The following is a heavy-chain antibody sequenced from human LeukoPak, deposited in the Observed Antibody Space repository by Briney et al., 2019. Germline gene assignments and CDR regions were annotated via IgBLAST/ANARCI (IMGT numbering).Heavy chain of an antibody. V-gene: IGHV6-1*01. CDR2: TYYRSTWYN. J-gene: IGHJ4*02. Sequence: SQTLSLTCVISGDSVSSNSAAWDWIRQSPSRGLEWLGRTYYRSTWYNDYAGSVKSRIAINPDSAKNQFSLQLNSVTPEDTAVYYCARAVTYYYDSSDGLFDYWGQGTLVTVSS. D-gene: IGHD3-22*01. CDR3: ARAVTYYYDSSDGLFDY. CDR1: GDSVSSNSAA.